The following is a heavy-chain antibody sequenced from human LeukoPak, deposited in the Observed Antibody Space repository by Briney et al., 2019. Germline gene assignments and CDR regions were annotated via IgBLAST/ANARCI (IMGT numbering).Heavy chain of an antibody. CDR1: GGTFSSYT. V-gene: IGHV1-69*02. CDR2: IIPILGIA. J-gene: IGHJ5*02. D-gene: IGHD1-1*01. CDR3: ARVPLSTGTFWFDP. Sequence: SVKVSCKASGGTFSSYTISWVRQAPGQGLEWMGRIIPILGIANYAQKFQGRVTITADKSTSTAYMELSSLRSEDTAVYYCARVPLSTGTFWFDPWGQGTLVTVSS.